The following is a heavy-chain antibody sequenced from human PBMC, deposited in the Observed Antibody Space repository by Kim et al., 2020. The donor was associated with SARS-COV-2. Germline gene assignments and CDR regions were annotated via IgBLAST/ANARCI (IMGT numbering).Heavy chain of an antibody. CDR1: GGSISSYY. V-gene: IGHV4-59*08. CDR3: ARLYYYDSSNGHYYYYYGMDV. D-gene: IGHD3-22*01. CDR2: IYYSGST. J-gene: IGHJ6*02. Sequence: SETLSLTCTVSGGSISSYYWSWIRQPPGKGLEWIGYIYYSGSTNFNPSLKSRVTISVDTSKNQFSLKLSSVTAADTAVYYCARLYYYDSSNGHYYYYYGMDVWGQGTTVTVSS.